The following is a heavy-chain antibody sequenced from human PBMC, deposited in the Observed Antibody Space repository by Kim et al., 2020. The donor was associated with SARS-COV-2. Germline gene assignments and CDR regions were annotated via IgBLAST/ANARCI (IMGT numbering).Heavy chain of an antibody. CDR3: ARGGGYSSGWYEGYYYYYGMDV. V-gene: IGHV3-21*01. CDR2: ISSSSSYI. J-gene: IGHJ6*02. Sequence: GGSLRLSCAASGFTFSSYSMNWVRQAPGKGLEWVSSISSSSSYIYYADSVKGRFTISRDNAKNSLYLQMNSLRAEDTAVYYCARGGGYSSGWYEGYYYYYGMDVWGQGTTVTVSS. D-gene: IGHD6-19*01. CDR1: GFTFSSYS.